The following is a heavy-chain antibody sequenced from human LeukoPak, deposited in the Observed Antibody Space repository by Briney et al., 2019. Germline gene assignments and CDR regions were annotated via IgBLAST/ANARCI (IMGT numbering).Heavy chain of an antibody. CDR3: AKGVSKNP. CDR1: GFTFSSYE. CDR2: IKEDGSEK. J-gene: IGHJ5*02. Sequence: GGSLRLSCAASGFTFSSYEMHWVRQAPGKGLEWVANIKEDGSEKYYVESVKGRFIISRDNTKNSLYLQMSSLRAEDTAVYYCAKGVSKNPWGQGTLVTVSS. V-gene: IGHV3-7*01.